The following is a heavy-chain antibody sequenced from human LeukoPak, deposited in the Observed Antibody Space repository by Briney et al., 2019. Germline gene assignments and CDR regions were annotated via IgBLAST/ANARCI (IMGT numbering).Heavy chain of an antibody. D-gene: IGHD3-10*01. J-gene: IGHJ3*02. CDR3: ARDRILRGAFDI. CDR1: GVSITDYY. CDR2: IHYSGST. Sequence: SETLSLTCTVSGVSITDYYWSWIRRPPGKGLEWIGYIHYSGSTNYNPSLKSRVTISMGTSENQFSLKLNSVTAADTAVYYCARDRILRGAFDIWGQGTMVTVSS. V-gene: IGHV4-59*01.